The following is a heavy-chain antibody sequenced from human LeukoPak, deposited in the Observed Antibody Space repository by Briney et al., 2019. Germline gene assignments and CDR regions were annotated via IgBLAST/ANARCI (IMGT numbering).Heavy chain of an antibody. CDR1: GYTFTSYY. Sequence: ASVKVSCKASGYTFTSYYMHWVRQAPGQGLEWMGIINPSGGSTSYAQKFQGRVTMTRDMSTSTAYMERSSLRSEDTAVYYCARRSRTIAAIDYWGQGTLVTVSS. CDR2: INPSGGST. CDR3: ARRSRTIAAIDY. J-gene: IGHJ4*02. D-gene: IGHD6-6*01. V-gene: IGHV1-46*01.